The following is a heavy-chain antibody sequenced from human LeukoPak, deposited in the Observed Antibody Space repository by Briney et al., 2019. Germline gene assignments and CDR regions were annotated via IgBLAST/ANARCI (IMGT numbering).Heavy chain of an antibody. Sequence: SETLSLTCTVSGGSISSSSYYWGWIRQPPGKGLEWIGSIYYSGSTYYNPSLKSRVTISVDTSKNQFSLKLSSVTAADTAVYYCASDYVAGYFDYWGQGTLVTVSS. CDR3: ASDYVAGYFDY. V-gene: IGHV4-39*07. J-gene: IGHJ4*02. CDR2: IYYSGST. D-gene: IGHD3-16*01. CDR1: GGSISSSSYY.